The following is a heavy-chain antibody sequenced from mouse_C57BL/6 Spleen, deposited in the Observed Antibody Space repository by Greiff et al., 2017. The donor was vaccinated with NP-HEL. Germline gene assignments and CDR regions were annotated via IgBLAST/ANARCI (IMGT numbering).Heavy chain of an antibody. CDR2: IYPGSGST. Sequence: VQLQQSGAELMKPGASVKMSCKASGYTFTSYWITWVKQRPGQGLEWIGDIYPGSGSTNYNEKFKSKATLTVDTSSSTAYMQLSSLTSEDSAVYYCARGYYGSSYYFDYWGQGTTLTVSS. V-gene: IGHV1-55*01. D-gene: IGHD1-1*01. CDR3: ARGYYGSSYYFDY. CDR1: GYTFTSYW. J-gene: IGHJ2*01.